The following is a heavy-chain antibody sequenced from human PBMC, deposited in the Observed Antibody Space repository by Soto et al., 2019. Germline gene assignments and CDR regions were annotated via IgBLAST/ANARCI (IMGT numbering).Heavy chain of an antibody. D-gene: IGHD6-6*01. CDR2: IIPIFGTA. CDR3: ARDPSLEDSSMAR. Sequence: SVKVSCKASGGTFSSYAISSVRQAPGQGFEWMGGIIPIFGTANYAQKFQGRVTITADESTSTAYMELSSLRSEDTAAYYCARDPSLEDSSMARWGQGTLVTVSS. J-gene: IGHJ4*02. CDR1: GGTFSSYA. V-gene: IGHV1-69*13.